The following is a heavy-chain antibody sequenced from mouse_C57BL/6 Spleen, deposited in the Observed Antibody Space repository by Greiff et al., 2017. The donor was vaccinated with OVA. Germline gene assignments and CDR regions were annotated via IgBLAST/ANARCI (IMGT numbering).Heavy chain of an antibody. CDR3: TGYYGSSRFAY. CDR1: GFTFSDAW. Sequence: EVMLVESGGGLVQPGGSMKLSCAASGFTFSDAWMDWVRQSPEKGLEWVAEIRNKANNHATYYAESVKGRFTISRDDSKSSVYLQMNSLRAEDTGIYYCTGYYGSSRFAYWGQGTLVTVSA. CDR2: IRNKANNHAT. J-gene: IGHJ3*01. D-gene: IGHD1-1*01. V-gene: IGHV6-6*01.